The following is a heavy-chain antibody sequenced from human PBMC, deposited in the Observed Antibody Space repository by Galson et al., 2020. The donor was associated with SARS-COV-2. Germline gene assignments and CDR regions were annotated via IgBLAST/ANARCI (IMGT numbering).Heavy chain of an antibody. CDR2: ISYDGSNK. D-gene: IGHD4-17*01. J-gene: IGHJ6*02. CDR3: AKALYGDYGFVPSYYGMDV. V-gene: IGHV3-30*18. CDR1: GFTFSSYG. Sequence: TGGSLRLSCAASGFTFSSYGMHWVRQAPGKGLEWVAVISYDGSNKYYADSVKGRFTISRDNSKNTLYLQMNSLRAEDTAVYYCAKALYGDYGFVPSYYGMDVWGQGTTVTVSS.